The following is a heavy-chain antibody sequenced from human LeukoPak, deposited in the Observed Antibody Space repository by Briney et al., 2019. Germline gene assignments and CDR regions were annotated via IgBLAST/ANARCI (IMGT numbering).Heavy chain of an antibody. D-gene: IGHD3-22*01. CDR3: ARDIYYYDSSGYRGDAFDI. V-gene: IGHV4-59*01. Sequence: SETLSLTCTVSGGSISSYYWSWIRQPPGKGLEWIGYIYYSGSTNYNPSLKSRVTISVDTSKNQFSLKLSSVTAADTAVYYCARDIYYYDSSGYRGDAFDIWGQGTMVTVSS. CDR1: GGSISSYY. J-gene: IGHJ3*02. CDR2: IYYSGST.